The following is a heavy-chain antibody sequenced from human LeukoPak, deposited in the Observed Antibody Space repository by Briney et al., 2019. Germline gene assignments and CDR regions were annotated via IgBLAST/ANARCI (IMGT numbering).Heavy chain of an antibody. J-gene: IGHJ3*02. CDR1: GFTIISNY. D-gene: IGHD6-19*01. CDR3: ARVVISPRWEWLVRGAFDI. CDR2: IYSGGST. Sequence: GGSLRLSCAASGFTIISNYMSWVRQAPGRGLEWVSVIYSGGSTYYADSVKGRFTISRDNAKNSLYLQMNSLRAEDTAVYYCARVVISPRWEWLVRGAFDIWGQGTMVTVSS. V-gene: IGHV3-53*01.